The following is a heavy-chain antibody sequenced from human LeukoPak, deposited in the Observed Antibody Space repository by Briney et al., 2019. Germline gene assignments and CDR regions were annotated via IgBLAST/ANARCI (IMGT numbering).Heavy chain of an antibody. CDR1: GFTFSSYW. V-gene: IGHV3-7*03. CDR2: IKQDGSEK. CDR3: AKEGYELLWFGELRPWFDP. Sequence: PGGSLRLSCAASGFTFSSYWMSWVRQAPGKGLEWVANIKQDGSEKYYVDSVKGRFTISRDNSKNTLYLQMNSLRAEDTAVYYCAKEGYELLWFGELRPWFDPWGQGTLVTVSS. J-gene: IGHJ5*02. D-gene: IGHD3-10*01.